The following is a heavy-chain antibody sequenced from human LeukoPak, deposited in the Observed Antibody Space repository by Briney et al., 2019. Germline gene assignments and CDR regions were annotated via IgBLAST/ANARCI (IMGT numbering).Heavy chain of an antibody. Sequence: ASVKVSCKASGYTFTSYYMHWVRQAPGQGLEWMGIINPSGGSTSYAQKFQGRVTMTRDTSTSTVYMELSSLRSEDTAVYYCASGCSSTSCYHHYYYGMDVWGQGTTVTVSS. CDR3: ASGCSSTSCYHHYYYGMDV. V-gene: IGHV1-46*01. CDR1: GYTFTSYY. J-gene: IGHJ6*02. D-gene: IGHD2-2*01. CDR2: INPSGGST.